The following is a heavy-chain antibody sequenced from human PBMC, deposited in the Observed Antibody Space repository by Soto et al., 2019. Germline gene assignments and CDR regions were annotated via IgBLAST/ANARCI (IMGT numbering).Heavy chain of an antibody. J-gene: IGHJ4*02. Sequence: GESLKISCKASGYSFSSYCIGWLHQVPVKGREGMGIIFPDDSQTRYSPSFEGQVSISVDKSINTAYGQWSSLRASDTAMFYCARRLYDTRGYRYFDFWGQGPLVNVSS. D-gene: IGHD3-22*01. CDR3: ARRLYDTRGYRYFDF. CDR1: GYSFSSYC. CDR2: IFPDDSQT. V-gene: IGHV5-51*07.